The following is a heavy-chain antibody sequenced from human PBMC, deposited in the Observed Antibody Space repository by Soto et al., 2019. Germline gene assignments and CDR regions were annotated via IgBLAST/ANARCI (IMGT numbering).Heavy chain of an antibody. D-gene: IGHD3-22*01. J-gene: IGHJ5*02. V-gene: IGHV3-21*01. CDR2: ISSSSYI. CDR1: GFTFSSYS. Sequence: GGSLRLSCAASGFTFSSYSMNWVRQAPGKGLEWVSSISSSSYIYYADSVKGRFTISRDNAKNSLYLQMNSLRAEDTAVYYCARWATTYYYDSSGYDSRVPWGQGTLVTVSS. CDR3: ARWATTYYYDSSGYDSRVP.